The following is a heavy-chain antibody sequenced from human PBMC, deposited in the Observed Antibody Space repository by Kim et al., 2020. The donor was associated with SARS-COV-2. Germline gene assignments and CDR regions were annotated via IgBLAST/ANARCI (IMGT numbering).Heavy chain of an antibody. CDR3: AIASSSWLIDY. V-gene: IGHV3-7*01. J-gene: IGHJ4*02. CDR1: GFTFSSYW. Sequence: GGSLRLSCAASGFTFSSYWMSWVRQAPGKGLEWVASIRQDGSEKYYVDSVKGRFTISRDNAKNSLYLQMNSLRAEDTAVYYCAIASSSWLIDYWGQGTLVTVSS. D-gene: IGHD6-13*01. CDR2: IRQDGSEK.